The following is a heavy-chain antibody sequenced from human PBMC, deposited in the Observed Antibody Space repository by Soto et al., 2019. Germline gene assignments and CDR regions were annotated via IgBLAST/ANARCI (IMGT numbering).Heavy chain of an antibody. J-gene: IGHJ4*02. CDR2: ISGSGGST. V-gene: IGHV3-23*01. D-gene: IGHD3-22*01. Sequence: GSLRLSCAASGFTFSSYAMSWVRQALGKGLEWVSAISGSGGSTYYADSVKGRFTISRDNSKNTLYLQMNSLRAEDTAVYYCAKHYYDSSGYYWGQGTLVTVSS. CDR3: AKHYYDSSGYY. CDR1: GFTFSSYA.